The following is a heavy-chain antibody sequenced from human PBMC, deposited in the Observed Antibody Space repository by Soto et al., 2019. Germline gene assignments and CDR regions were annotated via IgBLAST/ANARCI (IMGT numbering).Heavy chain of an antibody. CDR1: GGSFSGYY. Sequence: QVQLQQWGAGLLKPSETLSLTCAVYGGSFSGYYWSWIRQPPGKGLEWIGEINHSGSTNYNPSLKSRVTISVDTSKNQFSLKLSSVTAADTAVYYCASLYYYDSSGYFDHKDYWGQGTLVTVSS. D-gene: IGHD3-22*01. V-gene: IGHV4-34*01. CDR3: ASLYYYDSSGYFDHKDY. CDR2: INHSGST. J-gene: IGHJ4*02.